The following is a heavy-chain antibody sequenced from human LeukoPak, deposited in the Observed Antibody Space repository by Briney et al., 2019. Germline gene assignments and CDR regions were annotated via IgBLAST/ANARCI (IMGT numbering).Heavy chain of an antibody. CDR1: GYTFTSYD. CDR3: ARGHDFWSGYYAPTQYGMDV. Sequence: GPVKVSCKASGYTFTSYDINWVRQATGQGLEWMGWMNPNSGNTGYAQKFQGRVTMTRNTSISTAYMELSSLRSEDTAVYYCARGHDFWSGYYAPTQYGMDVWGQGTTVTVSS. V-gene: IGHV1-8*01. J-gene: IGHJ6*02. CDR2: MNPNSGNT. D-gene: IGHD3-3*01.